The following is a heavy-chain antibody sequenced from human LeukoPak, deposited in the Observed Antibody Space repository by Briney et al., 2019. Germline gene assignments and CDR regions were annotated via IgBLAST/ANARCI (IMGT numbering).Heavy chain of an antibody. Sequence: GGSLRLSCEVSGFTFSTYSMNWVRQAPGKGLEWVSSISSSSSYIYYADSVKGRFTISRDNAKNSLYLQMNSLRAEDTALYYCARVAGYSSSWSPLASYYYMDVWGKGTTVTVSS. J-gene: IGHJ6*03. CDR3: ARVAGYSSSWSPLASYYYMDV. CDR1: GFTFSTYS. D-gene: IGHD6-13*01. CDR2: ISSSSSYI. V-gene: IGHV3-21*04.